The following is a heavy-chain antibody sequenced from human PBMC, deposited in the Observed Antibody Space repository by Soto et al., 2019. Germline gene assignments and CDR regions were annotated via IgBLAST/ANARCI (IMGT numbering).Heavy chain of an antibody. V-gene: IGHV1-24*01. CDR1: GYTLTELS. CDR2: FDPEDGET. Sequence: ASVKVSCKVSGYTLTELSMHWVRQAPGKGLEWMGGFDPEDGETIYAQKFQGRVTMTEDTSTDTAYMELSSLRSEDTAVYYCAKDLTFTIFEDAMHVYGQGTTVTVSS. D-gene: IGHD3-3*01. CDR3: AKDLTFTIFEDAMHV. J-gene: IGHJ6*02.